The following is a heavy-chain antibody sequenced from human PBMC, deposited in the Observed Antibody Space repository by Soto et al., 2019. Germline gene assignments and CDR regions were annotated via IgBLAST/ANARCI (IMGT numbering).Heavy chain of an antibody. D-gene: IGHD3-10*01. CDR1: GYTFTSYG. CDR3: ARGPSITMVRGAAYYYYYMDV. J-gene: IGHJ6*03. V-gene: IGHV1-18*01. Sequence: QVQLVQSGAEVKKPGASVKVSCKASGYTFTSYGISWVRQAPGQGLEWMGWISAYNGNTNYAQKLPGRATMTTDPSTSTAYMEQRSLRSDDTAMYYCARGPSITMVRGAAYYYYYMDVWGKGTTLTVSS. CDR2: ISAYNGNT.